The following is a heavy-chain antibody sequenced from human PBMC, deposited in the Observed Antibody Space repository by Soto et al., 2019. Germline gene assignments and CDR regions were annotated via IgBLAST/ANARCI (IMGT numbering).Heavy chain of an antibody. V-gene: IGHV3-21*01. J-gene: IGHJ4*02. CDR2: ISSSSSYI. CDR1: GFTFRSYS. Sequence: GGSLRLSCAASGFTFRSYSMKWVLQSPGKGLEWVSSISSSSSYIYYADSVKGRFTISRDNAKNSLYLQMNSLRAEDTAVYYCARGPKANSGSYYFDYWGQGTLVTV. CDR3: ARGPKANSGSYYFDY. D-gene: IGHD1-26*01.